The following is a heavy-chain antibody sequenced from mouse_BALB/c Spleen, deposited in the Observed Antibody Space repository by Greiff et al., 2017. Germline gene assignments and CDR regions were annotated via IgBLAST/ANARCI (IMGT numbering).Heavy chain of an antibody. D-gene: IGHD2-12*01. V-gene: IGHV5-6*02. CDR2: ISSGGSYT. Sequence: EVKLQESGGDLVKPGGSLKLSCAASGFTFSSYGMSWVRQTPDKRLEWVATISSGGSYTYYPDSVKGRFTISRDNAKNTLYLQMSSLKSEDTAMYYCASRYDLYYAMDYWGQGTSVTVSS. J-gene: IGHJ4*01. CDR1: GFTFSSYG. CDR3: ASRYDLYYAMDY.